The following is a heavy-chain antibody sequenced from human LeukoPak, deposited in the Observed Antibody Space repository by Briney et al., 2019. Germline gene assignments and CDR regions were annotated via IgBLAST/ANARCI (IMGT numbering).Heavy chain of an antibody. CDR1: GYTFTGYY. CDR3: ARANVDIVATDWFDP. V-gene: IGHV1-2*02. J-gene: IGHJ5*02. Sequence: GASVKVSCKASGYTFTGYYMHWVRQAPGQGLEWMGWINPNSGGTNYAQKFQGRVTMTRDMSTSTVYMELSSLRSEDTAVYYCARANVDIVATDWFDPWGQGTLVTVSS. D-gene: IGHD5-12*01. CDR2: INPNSGGT.